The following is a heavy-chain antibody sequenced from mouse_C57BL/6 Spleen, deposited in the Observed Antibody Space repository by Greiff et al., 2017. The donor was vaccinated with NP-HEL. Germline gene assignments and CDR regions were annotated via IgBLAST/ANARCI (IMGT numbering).Heavy chain of an antibody. V-gene: IGHV1-52*01. J-gene: IGHJ2*01. CDR2: IDPSDSET. D-gene: IGHD1-1*01. CDR1: GYTFTSYW. CDR3: ARSNYYGSSYNFDY. Sequence: QVQLQQPGAELVRPGSSVKLSCKASGYTFTSYWMHWVKQRPIQGLEWIGNIDPSDSETHYNQKFKDKATLTVDKSSSTAYMQLRSLTSEDSAVYYCARSNYYGSSYNFDYWGQGTTLTVSS.